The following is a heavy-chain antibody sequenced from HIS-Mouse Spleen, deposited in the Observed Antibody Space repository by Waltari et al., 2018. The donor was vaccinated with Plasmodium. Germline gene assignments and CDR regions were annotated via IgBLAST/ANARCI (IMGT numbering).Heavy chain of an antibody. V-gene: IGHV3-21*01. CDR1: GFTFRSYS. Sequence: EVQLVESGGGLVKPGGSLRLSCAASGFTFRSYSMNWVRQAPGKGLEWVSSRSRSSSYIYYADSVKGRFTISRDNAKNSLYLQMNSLRAEDTAVYYCAREDILTGYYNDYWYFDLWGRGTLVTVSS. J-gene: IGHJ2*01. CDR3: AREDILTGYYNDYWYFDL. D-gene: IGHD3-9*01. CDR2: RSRSSSYI.